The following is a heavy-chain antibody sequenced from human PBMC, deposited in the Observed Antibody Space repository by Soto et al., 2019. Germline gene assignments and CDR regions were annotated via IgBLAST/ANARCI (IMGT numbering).Heavy chain of an antibody. D-gene: IGHD6-19*01. CDR3: ARDRGSGWYDGMDV. CDR2: INPNSGGT. J-gene: IGHJ6*02. Sequence: QVQLVQPGAEVKKPGASVKVSCKASGYTFTGYYMHWVRQAPGQGLEWMGWINPNSGGTNYAQKFQGWVTMTRDTSISTAYMELSRLRSDDTAVYYCARDRGSGWYDGMDVWGQGTTVTVSS. V-gene: IGHV1-2*04. CDR1: GYTFTGYY.